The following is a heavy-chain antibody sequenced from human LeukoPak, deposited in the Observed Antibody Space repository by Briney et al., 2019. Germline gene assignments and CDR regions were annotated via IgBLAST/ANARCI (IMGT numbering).Heavy chain of an antibody. V-gene: IGHV4-39*07. CDR1: GGSITSSSYY. CDR3: AALRPSFDY. Sequence: SETLSLTCTVSGGSITSSSYYWGWIRQPPGKGPEWIGSIYYTGNTNYNPSLKSRVTISVDKSKNQFSLKLSSVTAADTAVYYCAALRPSFDYWGQGTLVTVSS. CDR2: IYYTGNT. J-gene: IGHJ4*02.